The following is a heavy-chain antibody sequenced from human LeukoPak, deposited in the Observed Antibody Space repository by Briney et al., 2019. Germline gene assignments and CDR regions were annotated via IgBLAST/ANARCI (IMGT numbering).Heavy chain of an antibody. CDR3: AKEGGGDGYYYYYMDV. J-gene: IGHJ6*03. CDR2: ISGRGGST. V-gene: IGHV3-23*01. D-gene: IGHD2-21*02. CDR1: GFTFSNCA. Sequence: GGSLRLSCAVSGFTFSNCAMSWVRQAPGKGLEWVSGISGRGGSTYYADSVKGRFTISRDSSKNTLYLQMNSLRAEDTDVYYCAKEGGGDGYYYYYMDVWGKGTTVTVSS.